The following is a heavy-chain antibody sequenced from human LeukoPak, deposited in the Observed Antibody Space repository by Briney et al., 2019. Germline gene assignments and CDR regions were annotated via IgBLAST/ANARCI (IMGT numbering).Heavy chain of an antibody. J-gene: IGHJ4*02. CDR3: ARGHEWEPLKPDY. D-gene: IGHD1-26*01. V-gene: IGHV1-8*03. CDR1: GYTFTSYG. Sequence: ASVKVSCKASGYTFTSYGISWVRQAPGQGLEWMGWMNPNSGNTGYAQKFQGRVTITRNTSISTAYMELSSLRSEDTAVYYCARGHEWEPLKPDYWGQGTLVTVSS. CDR2: MNPNSGNT.